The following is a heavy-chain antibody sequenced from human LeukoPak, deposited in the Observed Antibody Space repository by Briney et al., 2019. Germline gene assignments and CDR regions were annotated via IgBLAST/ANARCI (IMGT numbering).Heavy chain of an antibody. CDR2: MNPNSGNT. J-gene: IGHJ4*02. V-gene: IGHV1-8*01. Sequence: ASVKVSCKASGYTFTSYDINWVRQATEQGLEWMGWMNPNSGNTGYAQKFQGRVTMTRNTSISTAYMELSSLRSEDTAVYYCARGNKQGPTYIWGSYRYLFDYWGQGTLVTVSS. CDR1: GYTFTSYD. D-gene: IGHD3-16*02. CDR3: ARGNKQGPTYIWGSYRYLFDY.